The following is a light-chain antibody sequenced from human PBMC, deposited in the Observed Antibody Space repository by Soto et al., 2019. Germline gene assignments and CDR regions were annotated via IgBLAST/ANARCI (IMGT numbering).Light chain of an antibody. J-gene: IGKJ3*01. V-gene: IGKV3-20*01. CDR2: GTS. CDR3: QQSYRSPLN. CDR1: QSVSSRY. Sequence: EGVLTQSPGTLSLSPGERVTLSCRASQSVSSRYLAWYQQKPGQAPRLLIYGTSTRATGIPDRFSGRGSGRDFTLTITGLQREDFATYICQQSYRSPLNFGPGTRVA.